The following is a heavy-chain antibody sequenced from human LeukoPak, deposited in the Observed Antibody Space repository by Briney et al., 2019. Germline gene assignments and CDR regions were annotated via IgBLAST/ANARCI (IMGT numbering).Heavy chain of an antibody. D-gene: IGHD2-15*01. Sequence: GGSLTLSCAASGFTFDDYGMSWVRQAPGKGLEWVSGINWNGGNTHYADSVKGRFTISRDNAKNSLYLQMNSLRAEDTALYYCTRGIVVVVAANYHYYMDVWGKGTTATVSS. J-gene: IGHJ6*03. V-gene: IGHV3-20*04. CDR3: TRGIVVVVAANYHYYMDV. CDR1: GFTFDDYG. CDR2: INWNGGNT.